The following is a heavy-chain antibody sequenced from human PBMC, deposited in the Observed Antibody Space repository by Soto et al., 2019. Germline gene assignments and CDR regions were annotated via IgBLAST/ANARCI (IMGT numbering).Heavy chain of an antibody. J-gene: IGHJ4*02. CDR2: ISTYNGNT. CDR1: GYTFTSYG. D-gene: IGHD3-22*01. V-gene: IGHV1-18*01. CDR3: ARDFGGKRSYYDSSAYEYYFDY. Sequence: AAVKVSCKASGYTFTSYGISWVRQAPGQGLEWMGWISTYNGNTKYAQKLQGRVTMTTDTSTSKVYMELRSLRSDDTAVYYCARDFGGKRSYYDSSAYEYYFDYWGQGTLVTVSS.